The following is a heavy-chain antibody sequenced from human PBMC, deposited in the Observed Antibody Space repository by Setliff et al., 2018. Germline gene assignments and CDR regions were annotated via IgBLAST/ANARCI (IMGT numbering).Heavy chain of an antibody. CDR3: ARHKSNGSGSYPSLYMDV. CDR1: GGSTSSSSFY. V-gene: IGHV4-39*01. CDR2: IYYSGST. Sequence: PSETLSLTCTVSGGSTSSSSFYWAWIRQPPGKGLEWIATIYYSGSTYSNPSLKSRLIISVDAPDNQFSVKLSSVTAADTAVYYCARHKSNGSGSYPSLYMDVWGKGIMVTVSS. J-gene: IGHJ6*03. D-gene: IGHD3-10*01.